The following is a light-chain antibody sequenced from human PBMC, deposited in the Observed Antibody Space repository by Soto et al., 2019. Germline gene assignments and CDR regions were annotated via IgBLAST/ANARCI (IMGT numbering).Light chain of an antibody. CDR3: LQRSNWPPLLS. Sequence: EIVLTQSPATLSLSPGERATLSCRASQSVTTYLAWYQQKPGQAPRLLIYDASSRATGIPARFSGSGSGTDVPLTISSLEPEDFAFYYCLQRSNWPPLLSFGGGTKVEIK. CDR1: QSVTTY. J-gene: IGKJ4*01. V-gene: IGKV3-11*01. CDR2: DAS.